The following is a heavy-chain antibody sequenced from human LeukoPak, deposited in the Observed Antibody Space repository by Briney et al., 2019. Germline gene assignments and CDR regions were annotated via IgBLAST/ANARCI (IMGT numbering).Heavy chain of an antibody. V-gene: IGHV4-61*02. CDR3: ARGPYYDFWSGHGAFDI. J-gene: IGHJ3*02. D-gene: IGHD3-3*01. CDR2: IYTSGST. Sequence: TSETLSLTCTVSGGSISSSSYYWSWIRQPAGKGLEWIGRIYTSGSTNYNPSLKSRVTISVDTSKNQFSLKLSSVTAADTAVYYCARGPYYDFWSGHGAFDIWGQGTMVTVSS. CDR1: GGSISSSSYY.